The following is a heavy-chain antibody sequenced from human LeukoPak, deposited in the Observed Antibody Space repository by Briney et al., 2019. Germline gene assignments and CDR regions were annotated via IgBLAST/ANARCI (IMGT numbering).Heavy chain of an antibody. Sequence: GGSLRLSCAASGFTVSSNYMSWVRQAPGKGLEWVSVIYSGGSTYYADSVKGRFTISRHNSKNTLYLQMNSLRAEDTAVYYCAREMGVATTRDYYYGMDVWGQGTTVTVSS. D-gene: IGHD5-12*01. V-gene: IGHV3-53*04. J-gene: IGHJ6*02. CDR3: AREMGVATTRDYYYGMDV. CDR2: IYSGGST. CDR1: GFTVSSNY.